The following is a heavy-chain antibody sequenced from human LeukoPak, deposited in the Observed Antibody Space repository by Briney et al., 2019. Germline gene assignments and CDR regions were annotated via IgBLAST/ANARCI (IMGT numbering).Heavy chain of an antibody. D-gene: IGHD3-16*01. CDR3: AKDGGQGADY. CDR2: ISGSDGST. J-gene: IGHJ4*02. Sequence: GGSLRLSCAASGFSFSSYAMSWVRQAPGKGLEWVSGISGSDGSTYYADSVKGRFTISRDNSKNTLYLQMNSLRAEDMAVYYCAKDGGQGADYWGQGTLVTVSS. CDR1: GFSFSSYA. V-gene: IGHV3-23*01.